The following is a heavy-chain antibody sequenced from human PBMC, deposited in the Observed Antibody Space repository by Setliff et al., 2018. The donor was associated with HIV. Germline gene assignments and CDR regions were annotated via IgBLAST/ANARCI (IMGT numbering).Heavy chain of an antibody. Sequence: PSETLSLTCTVSGGSISSYYWSWIRQPQGKGLEWIGYIYYSGSTNYHPSLKSRVTISLDTSKNQFSLKLSSVTAADTAVYYCARVEMGAFDYWGQGTLVTVSS. V-gene: IGHV4-59*01. CDR2: IYYSGST. D-gene: IGHD1-1*01. CDR3: ARVEMGAFDY. CDR1: GGSISSYY. J-gene: IGHJ4*02.